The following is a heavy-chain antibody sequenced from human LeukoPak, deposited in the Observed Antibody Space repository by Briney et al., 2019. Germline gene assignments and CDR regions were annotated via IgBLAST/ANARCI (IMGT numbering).Heavy chain of an antibody. CDR2: MNPNSGNT. CDR3: ARGGEQQLDDAFDI. Sequence: ASVKVSCKASGYTFTSCDINWVRQATAQGLEWMGWMNPNSGNTGYAQKFQGRVTMTRNTSISTAYMELSSLRSEDTAVYYCARGGEQQLDDAFDIWGQGTMVTVSS. CDR1: GYTFTSCD. D-gene: IGHD6-13*01. J-gene: IGHJ3*02. V-gene: IGHV1-8*01.